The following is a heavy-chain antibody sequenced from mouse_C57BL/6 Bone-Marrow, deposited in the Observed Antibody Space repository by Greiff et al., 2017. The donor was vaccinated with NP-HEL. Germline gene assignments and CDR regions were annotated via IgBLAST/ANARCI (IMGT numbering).Heavy chain of an antibody. J-gene: IGHJ1*03. CDR2: IYPGNSDT. V-gene: IGHV1-5*01. CDR1: GYTFTSYW. CDR3: THYYDSSSCGYFDV. D-gene: IGHD1-1*01. Sequence: EVQLQQSGTVLARPGASVKMSCKTSGYTFTSYWMHWVKQRPGQGLEWIGAIYPGNSDTSYNQKFKGKAKLTAVTSASTAYMELSSLTNEDSAVYYCTHYYDSSSCGYFDVWGTGTTVTVSS.